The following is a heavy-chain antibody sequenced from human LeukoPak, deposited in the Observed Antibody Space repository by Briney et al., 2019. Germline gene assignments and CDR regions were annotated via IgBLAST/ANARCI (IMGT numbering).Heavy chain of an antibody. CDR1: GYTLTSYG. CDR3: ARDCSSTSCYLGFFDY. CDR2: ISAYNGNT. V-gene: IGHV1-18*01. Sequence: GASVKVSCKASGYTLTSYGISWVRQAPGQGLEWMGWISAYNGNTNYAQKLQGRVTMTTDTSTSTAYMELRSLRSDDTAVYYCARDCSSTSCYLGFFDYWGQGTLVTVSS. D-gene: IGHD2-2*01. J-gene: IGHJ4*02.